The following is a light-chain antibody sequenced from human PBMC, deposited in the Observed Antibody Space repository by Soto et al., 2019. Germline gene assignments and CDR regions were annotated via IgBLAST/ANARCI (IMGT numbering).Light chain of an antibody. Sequence: EIVMTQSPATLSVSPGERATLSCRASQSVSSNLAWYRQKVGQAPRLLIYDASTRATGVPARFSGSGSGTEFTLTISSLQSEDFAVYYCQQYSNWPETFGQGTKVEIK. V-gene: IGKV3-15*01. J-gene: IGKJ1*01. CDR2: DAS. CDR1: QSVSSN. CDR3: QQYSNWPET.